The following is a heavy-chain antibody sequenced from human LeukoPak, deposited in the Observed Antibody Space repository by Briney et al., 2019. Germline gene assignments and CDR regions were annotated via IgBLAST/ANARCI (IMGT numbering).Heavy chain of an antibody. J-gene: IGHJ3*02. V-gene: IGHV4-59*01. CDR3: ARYEGADAFDI. CDR1: GGSISSYY. D-gene: IGHD3-16*01. CDR2: IYYSGST. Sequence: SETLSLTCTVSGGSISSYYWSWIRQPPGKGLEWIGYIYYSGSTNYNPSPKSRVTISVDTSKNQFSLKLSSVTAADTAVYYCARYEGADAFDIWGQGTMVTVSS.